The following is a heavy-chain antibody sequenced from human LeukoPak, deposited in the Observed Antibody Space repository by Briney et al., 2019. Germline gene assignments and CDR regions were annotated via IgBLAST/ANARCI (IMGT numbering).Heavy chain of an antibody. CDR1: GFTFSSYS. V-gene: IGHV3-21*01. Sequence: GGSLRLSCAASGFTFSSYSMNWVRQAPGKGLEWVSSISSSSSYIYYADSVKGRFTISRDDAKNSLYLQINSLRAEDTAVYYCARVGSTVVPPFDYWGQGTLVTVSS. D-gene: IGHD4-23*01. CDR3: ARVGSTVVPPFDY. CDR2: ISSSSSYI. J-gene: IGHJ4*02.